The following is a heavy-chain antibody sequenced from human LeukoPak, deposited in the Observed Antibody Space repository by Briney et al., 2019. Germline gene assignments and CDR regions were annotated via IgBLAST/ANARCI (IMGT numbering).Heavy chain of an antibody. J-gene: IGHJ4*02. CDR2: ISSSSSTI. CDR3: AKAGAVVVVAAKYFDY. CDR1: GFTFSSYG. V-gene: IGHV3-48*01. Sequence: GGSLRLSCAASGFTFSSYGMTWVRQAPGKGLEWVSYISSSSSTIYYADSVKGRFTISRDNSKNTLYLQMNSLRAEDTAVYYCAKAGAVVVVAAKYFDYWGQGTLVTVSS. D-gene: IGHD2-15*01.